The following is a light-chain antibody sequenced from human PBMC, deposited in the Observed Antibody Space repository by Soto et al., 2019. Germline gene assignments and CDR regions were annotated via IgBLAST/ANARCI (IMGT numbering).Light chain of an antibody. CDR2: GAS. CDR1: QSVSSSY. CDR3: QQYNDWPLT. J-gene: IGKJ4*01. Sequence: TQSPDTLSFSPWERATLSCSASQSVSSSYLAWYQQKPAQAPRLLIYGASTRATGIPGRFSGGGSGTEFTLTISSLQSADFAVYYCQQYNDWPLTFGGGTKVDIK. V-gene: IGKV3-15*01.